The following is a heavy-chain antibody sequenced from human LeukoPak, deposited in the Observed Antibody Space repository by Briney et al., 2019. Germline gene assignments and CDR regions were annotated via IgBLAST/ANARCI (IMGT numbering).Heavy chain of an antibody. Sequence: PSGTLSLTCAVSGGSLSSSNWWSGVRPPPGKGLGGIGEINHSGSTNYNPSLKSRVTTSVDKSKNQFSLKLSSVTAADTAVYYCAGYSTYYYYGMDVWGQGTTVTDSS. V-gene: IGHV4-4*02. CDR3: AGYSTYYYYGMDV. CDR2: INHSGST. CDR1: GGSLSSSNW. J-gene: IGHJ6*02. D-gene: IGHD5-18*01.